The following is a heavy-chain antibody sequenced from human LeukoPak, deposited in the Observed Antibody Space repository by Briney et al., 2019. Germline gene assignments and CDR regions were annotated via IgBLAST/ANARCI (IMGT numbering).Heavy chain of an antibody. Sequence: GGSLRLSCAASGFTFSSHAMHWVRQAPGKGLEYVSAISSNGGSTYYANSVKGRFTISRDSSKNTLYLQMGSLRAEDMAVYYCARVALNGDFDYWGQGTLVTVSS. CDR1: GFTFSSHA. CDR2: ISSNGGST. J-gene: IGHJ4*02. D-gene: IGHD7-27*01. V-gene: IGHV3-64*01. CDR3: ARVALNGDFDY.